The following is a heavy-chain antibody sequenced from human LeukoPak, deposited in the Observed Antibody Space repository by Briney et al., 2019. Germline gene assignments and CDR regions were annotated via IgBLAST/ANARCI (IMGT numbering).Heavy chain of an antibody. J-gene: IGHJ6*02. CDR2: INHSGST. Sequence: SETLSPTCAVYGGSFSGYYWGWIRQPPGKGLEWIGEINHSGSTNYNPSLKSRVTISVDTSKNQFSLKLSSVTAADTAVYYCARVGYCSGGSCYPYYYYGMDVWGQGTTVTVSS. CDR3: ARVGYCSGGSCYPYYYYGMDV. V-gene: IGHV4-34*01. D-gene: IGHD2-15*01. CDR1: GGSFSGYY.